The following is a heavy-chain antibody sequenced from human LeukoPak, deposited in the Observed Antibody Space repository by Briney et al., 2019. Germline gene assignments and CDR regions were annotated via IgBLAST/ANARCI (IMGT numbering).Heavy chain of an antibody. D-gene: IGHD1-26*01. Sequence: GGSPRLSCAASGLRFRNYGMHWVRQAPGKGLEWVAVIWYDGSNQYYVDSVKGRFTVSRDNAKNTLYLQMNSLRAEDTAVYYCTTEGVGATIFSGCDYWGQGTLVTVSS. J-gene: IGHJ4*02. V-gene: IGHV3-33*01. CDR2: IWYDGSNQ. CDR1: GLRFRNYG. CDR3: TTEGVGATIFSGCDY.